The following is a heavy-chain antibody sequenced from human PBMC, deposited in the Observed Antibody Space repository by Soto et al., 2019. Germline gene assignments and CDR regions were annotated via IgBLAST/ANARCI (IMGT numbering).Heavy chain of an antibody. V-gene: IGHV3-9*01. Sequence: EVQLVESGGGLVQPGMSLRLSCAASGFTFDDYAMYWVRQAPGKGPEWVSGISWNSGNIGYADSEKGQFTISRDNAKNSLYLQMNSLRPEDTALYYCAKGPNGWSDGEYFQHWGQGTLVTVSS. CDR3: AKGPNGWSDGEYFQH. D-gene: IGHD6-19*01. CDR2: ISWNSGNI. CDR1: GFTFDDYA. J-gene: IGHJ1*01.